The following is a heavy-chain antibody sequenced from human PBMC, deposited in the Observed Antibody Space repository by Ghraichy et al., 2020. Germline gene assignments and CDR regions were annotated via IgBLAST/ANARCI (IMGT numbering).Heavy chain of an antibody. D-gene: IGHD6-13*01. J-gene: IGHJ4*02. CDR3: ARGRGAAAGVFDY. CDR2: ISSSSSYI. Sequence: GGSLRLSCASSGFTFSSYSMNWFRQAPWKVLEWVSSISSSSSYIYYADSVKGRFTISRDNAKNSLYLQMNSLRAEDTAVYYCARGRGAAAGVFDYWGQGTLVTVSS. V-gene: IGHV3-21*01. CDR1: GFTFSSYS.